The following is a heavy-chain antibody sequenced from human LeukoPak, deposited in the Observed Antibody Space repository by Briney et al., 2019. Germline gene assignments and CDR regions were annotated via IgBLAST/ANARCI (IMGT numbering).Heavy chain of an antibody. J-gene: IGHJ4*02. CDR1: CGSISSRGYY. Sequence: SQTLSLTCTVSCGSISSRGYYWSWIRQHAGKGLEWIGYIYYRGSTYFTPSLKSRITISVDTSKNQFSLTLSSLTAADAAVYFCARTYYDVSTGYPGYYFDYWGQGTLVTVSS. CDR2: IYYRGST. D-gene: IGHD3-9*01. V-gene: IGHV4-31*03. CDR3: ARTYYDVSTGYPGYYFDY.